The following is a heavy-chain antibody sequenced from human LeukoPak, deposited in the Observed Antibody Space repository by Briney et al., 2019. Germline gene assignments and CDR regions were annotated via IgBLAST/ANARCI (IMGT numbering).Heavy chain of an antibody. D-gene: IGHD1-26*01. CDR3: ARGRAVGATGPDAFDI. CDR1: GVSISSSSYY. J-gene: IGHJ3*02. CDR2: ICCSGST. Sequence: SETLSLTCAVSGVSISSSSYYWGWIRQPPGKGLEWYGSICCSGSTYYNPSLKSRVTISVDTSKNQFSLKLSSVTAADTAVYYCARGRAVGATGPDAFDIWGQGTMVTVSS. V-gene: IGHV4-39*07.